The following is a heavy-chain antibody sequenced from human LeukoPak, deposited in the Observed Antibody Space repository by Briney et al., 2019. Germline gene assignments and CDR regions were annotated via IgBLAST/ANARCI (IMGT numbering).Heavy chain of an antibody. V-gene: IGHV3-74*01. CDR1: GFTFSSYW. J-gene: IGHJ3*02. D-gene: IGHD5-12*01. CDR2: INSDGSSS. CDR3: VRGYKDAFDI. Sequence: GGSLRLSCAASGFTFSSYWMHWVRQVPGKGLVWVSYINSDGSSSTYADSVKGRFTISRDNAKNTVYLQMNSLGAEDTAVYYCVRGYKDAFDIWGQGTMVTVSS.